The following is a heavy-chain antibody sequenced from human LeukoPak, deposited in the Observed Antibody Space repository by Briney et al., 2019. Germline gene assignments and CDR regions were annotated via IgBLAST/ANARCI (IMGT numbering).Heavy chain of an antibody. D-gene: IGHD3-10*01. CDR2: ISGRGGST. CDR3: AKRALMGSGSYYYFDY. Sequence: GGSLRLSCAASGFTFSSYAMSWVRQAPGKGLEWVSAISGRGGSTYYADSVKGRFTISRDNSKNTLYLQMNSLRAEDTAVYYCAKRALMGSGSYYYFDYWGQGTLVTVSS. V-gene: IGHV3-23*01. J-gene: IGHJ4*02. CDR1: GFTFSSYA.